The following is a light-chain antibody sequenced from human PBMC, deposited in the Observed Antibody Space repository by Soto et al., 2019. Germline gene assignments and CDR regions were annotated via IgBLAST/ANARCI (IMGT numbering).Light chain of an antibody. J-gene: IGKJ4*01. Sequence: DIQMTQSPSSLSASVGDRVTITCQASQDISNYLNWYQQKPGKAPKLLIYDASNLETGVPSRFSGSRSGTDFTFTISSLQPEDIATYYCQQYDNLPLTFGGGTMVEIK. CDR1: QDISNY. V-gene: IGKV1-33*01. CDR2: DAS. CDR3: QQYDNLPLT.